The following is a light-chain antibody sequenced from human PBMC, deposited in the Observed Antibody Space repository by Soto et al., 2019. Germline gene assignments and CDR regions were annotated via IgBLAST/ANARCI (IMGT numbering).Light chain of an antibody. CDR2: AAS. J-gene: IGKJ1*01. V-gene: IGKV1-9*01. CDR1: QDIAIY. CDR3: QQYETFSGT. Sequence: DIQMTQSPSSLSASVGDRVTITCRASQDIAIYLAWYQQKPGEAPKLLIYAASTLPRGVPSRFSGSGSGTKFTLTIASLQPDDFATYYCQQYETFSGTFGPGTKVDIK.